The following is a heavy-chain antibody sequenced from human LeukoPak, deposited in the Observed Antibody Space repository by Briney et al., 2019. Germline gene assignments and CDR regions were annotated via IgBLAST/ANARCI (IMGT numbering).Heavy chain of an antibody. CDR3: AREDGFCSGGSCYQH. D-gene: IGHD2-15*01. CDR2: INWNGVST. J-gene: IGHJ1*01. Sequence: GGSLRLSCAASGFTFDDYGMSWVRQGPGKGLEWVSFINWNGVSTDYADSVEGRFTISRDNAKNSLFLQMNSLRAEDTAFYYCAREDGFCSGGSCYQHWGQGTLVTVSS. CDR1: GFTFDDYG. V-gene: IGHV3-20*04.